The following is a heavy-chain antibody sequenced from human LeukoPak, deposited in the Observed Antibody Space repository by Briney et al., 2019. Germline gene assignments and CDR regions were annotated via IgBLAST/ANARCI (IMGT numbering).Heavy chain of an antibody. J-gene: IGHJ6*02. CDR2: VDPSDSYT. Sequence: GESLKISCKGSGYSFTSYWISWVRQMPGKGLEWMGRVDPSDSYTNYSPSFQGHVTISADKSISTAYLQWSSLKASDTAMYYCARQEGAYYYYGMDVWGQGTTVTVSS. V-gene: IGHV5-10-1*01. CDR3: ARQEGAYYYYGMDV. CDR1: GYSFTSYW.